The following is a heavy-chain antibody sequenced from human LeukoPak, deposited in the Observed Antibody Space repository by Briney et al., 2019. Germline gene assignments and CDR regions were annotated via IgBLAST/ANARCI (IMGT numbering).Heavy chain of an antibody. D-gene: IGHD2-15*01. CDR2: IGDSGRTT. CDR1: GFTFKNYA. Sequence: GGSLRLSCVVSGFTFKNYAMSWVRQAPGKGLEWVSSIGDSGRTTYYADSVKGRFTISRDNSKDTLYLQVNSLRADDTAVYYCAKVIGLVDPFDYWGQGTLVTVSS. J-gene: IGHJ4*02. V-gene: IGHV3-23*01. CDR3: AKVIGLVDPFDY.